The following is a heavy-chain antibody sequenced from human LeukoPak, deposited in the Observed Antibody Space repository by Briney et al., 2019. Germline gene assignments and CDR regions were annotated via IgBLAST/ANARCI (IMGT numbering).Heavy chain of an antibody. Sequence: VASVKVSCKASGYTFTGYYMHWVRQAPGQVLGWMGWINPNSGGTNYAQKFQGRVTMTRDTSISTAYMELSRLRSDDTAVYCCARRSSRSYSPRFDPWGQGTLVTVSS. J-gene: IGHJ5*02. CDR2: INPNSGGT. CDR1: GYTFTGYY. CDR3: ARRSSRSYSPRFDP. D-gene: IGHD1-26*01. V-gene: IGHV1-2*02.